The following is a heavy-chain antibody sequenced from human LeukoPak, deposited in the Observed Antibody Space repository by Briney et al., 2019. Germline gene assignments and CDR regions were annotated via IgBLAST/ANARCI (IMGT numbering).Heavy chain of an antibody. D-gene: IGHD3-10*01. V-gene: IGHV1-69*04. J-gene: IGHJ3*02. CDR2: IIPILGIA. CDR3: ARDRRVRGFIITPNDAFDI. Sequence: ASVKVSCKASGGTFSSYAISWVRQAPGQGLEWMGRIIPILGIANYAQKFQGRVTITADKSTSTAYMELSSLRSEDTAVYYCARDRRVRGFIITPNDAFDIWGQGTMVTVSS. CDR1: GGTFSSYA.